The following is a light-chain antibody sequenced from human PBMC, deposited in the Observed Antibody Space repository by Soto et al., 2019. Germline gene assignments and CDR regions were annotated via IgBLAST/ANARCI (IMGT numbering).Light chain of an antibody. CDR1: SSDVGGYNH. CDR2: EVS. Sequence: QSALTQPASVSGSPGQSITISCTGTSSDVGGYNHVSWYQQHPGKAPKLMIYEVSNRPSGVSNRFSGSKSGNTASLTISGLQAEDEADYYCSSYTTTITHVLFGGGTKLTVL. CDR3: SSYTTTITHVL. V-gene: IGLV2-14*01. J-gene: IGLJ2*01.